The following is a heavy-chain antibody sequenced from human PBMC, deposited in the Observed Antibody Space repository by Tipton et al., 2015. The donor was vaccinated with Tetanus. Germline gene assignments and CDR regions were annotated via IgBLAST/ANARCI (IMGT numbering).Heavy chain of an antibody. CDR3: ATRKHGYSYGFDF. Sequence: TLSLTCTVSGASLRGGDYHWSWIRQPPGKGLEWLAYISGSGTTNSNYYLKSRITMTQDTSRNQFSLELTSVTAADTAVYYCATRKHGYSYGFDFWGQGTLVTVSS. J-gene: IGHJ4*02. D-gene: IGHD5-18*01. V-gene: IGHV4-61*08. CDR2: ISGSGTT. CDR1: GASLRGGDYH.